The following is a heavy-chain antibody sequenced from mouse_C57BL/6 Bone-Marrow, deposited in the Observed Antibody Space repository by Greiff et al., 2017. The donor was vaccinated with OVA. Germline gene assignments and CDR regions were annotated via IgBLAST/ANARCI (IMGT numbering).Heavy chain of an antibody. CDR2: IDPSDSYT. J-gene: IGHJ4*01. CDR3: ASVWSRDAMDY. D-gene: IGHD2-10*02. CDR1: GYTFTSYW. Sequence: VQLQQSGAELVKPGASVKLSCKASGYTFTSYWMQWVKQRPGQGLEWIGEIDPSDSYTNYNQKFKGKATLTVDTSSSTAYMQLSSLTSEDSAVYYCASVWSRDAMDYWGQGTSVTVSS. V-gene: IGHV1-50*01.